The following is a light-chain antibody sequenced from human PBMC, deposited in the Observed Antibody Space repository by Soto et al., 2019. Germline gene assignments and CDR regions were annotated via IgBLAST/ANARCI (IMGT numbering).Light chain of an antibody. CDR1: QSISSW. Sequence: DIQMTQAPSTLSASVGDRVTITCRASQSISSWLAWYQQKPGKAPKLLIYTTPSLESWVPSRFSGTRPWTEFTLTISSLQPDDLASYYCQQYNNYPWTFGQGNTVEIK. J-gene: IGKJ1*01. V-gene: IGKV1-5*03. CDR3: QQYNNYPWT. CDR2: TTP.